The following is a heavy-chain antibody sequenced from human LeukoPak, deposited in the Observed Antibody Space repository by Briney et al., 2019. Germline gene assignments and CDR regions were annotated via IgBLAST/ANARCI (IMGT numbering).Heavy chain of an antibody. CDR3: AKDGLLGINWYFDL. V-gene: IGHV3-23*01. J-gene: IGHJ2*01. CDR1: GFTFSSYV. Sequence: GGSLRLSCAASGFTFSSYVMSWVRQAPGKGLECVSTISGSGDRTYHADSVKGRFTISRDNSKNTLYLQMNSLRAEDTAVYYCAKDGLLGINWYFDLWGRGTLVTVSS. CDR2: ISGSGDRT.